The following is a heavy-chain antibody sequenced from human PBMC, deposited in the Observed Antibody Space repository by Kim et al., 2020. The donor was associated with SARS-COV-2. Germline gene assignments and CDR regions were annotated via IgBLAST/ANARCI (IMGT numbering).Heavy chain of an antibody. J-gene: IGHJ6*02. D-gene: IGHD3-22*01. Sequence: KSRVTISVDTSKNQFSLKLSSVTAADTAVYYCAREVGRENSSGYHHGMDVWGQGTTVTVSS. V-gene: IGHV4-59*01. CDR3: AREVGRENSSGYHHGMDV.